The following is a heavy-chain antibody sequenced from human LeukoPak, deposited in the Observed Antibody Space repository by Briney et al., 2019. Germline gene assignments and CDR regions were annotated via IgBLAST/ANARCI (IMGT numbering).Heavy chain of an antibody. Sequence: PGGSLRLPCAASGFTFSSYAMSWVRQAPGKGLEWVSAISGSGGSTYYADSVKGRFTISRDNSKNTLCLQMNSLRAEDTAVYYCAKEIVGAYYYYYGMDVWGQGTTVTVSS. V-gene: IGHV3-23*01. D-gene: IGHD1-26*01. CDR3: AKEIVGAYYYYYGMDV. J-gene: IGHJ6*02. CDR1: GFTFSSYA. CDR2: ISGSGGST.